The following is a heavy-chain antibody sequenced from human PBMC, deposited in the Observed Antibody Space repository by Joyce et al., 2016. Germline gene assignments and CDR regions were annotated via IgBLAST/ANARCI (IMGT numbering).Heavy chain of an antibody. CDR3: ARNKYGTGDFDF. CDR2: MTPNSGNT. CDR1: GYTFTNFD. Sequence: QVQLVQSGAEVKKPGASVKVSCKASGYTFTNFDINWVRQAPGQGLEWLVWMTPNSGNTGYAQNFQGRVTMTRDTSISTAYMELSSLRSEDTAVYFCARNKYGTGDFDFWGQGTPVTVSS. V-gene: IGHV1-8*01. D-gene: IGHD7-27*01. J-gene: IGHJ4*02.